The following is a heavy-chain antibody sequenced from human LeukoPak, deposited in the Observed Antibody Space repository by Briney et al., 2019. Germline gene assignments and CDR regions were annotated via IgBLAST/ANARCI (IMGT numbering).Heavy chain of an antibody. J-gene: IGHJ4*02. D-gene: IGHD6-19*01. CDR1: GITVGSNY. CDR3: AKGRTEGGTLALDY. CDR2: INGGGGST. V-gene: IGHV3-23*01. Sequence: GGSLRLSCAASGITVGSNYMNWVRQAPGKGLEWVSGINGGGGSTYYADSVKGRFTISRDNSKNTLYLQVNSLRAEDTAVYYCAKGRTEGGTLALDYWGQGTLVTVSS.